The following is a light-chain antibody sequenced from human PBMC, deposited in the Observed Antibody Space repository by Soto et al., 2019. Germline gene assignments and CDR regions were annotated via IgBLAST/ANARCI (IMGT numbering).Light chain of an antibody. CDR1: QTINTW. CDR2: DVS. Sequence: IQMTQSPSTLSASVGDRITITCRASQTINTWLAWYQQKPGKAPKILIYDVSRLESGVPSRFSGSASGTEFTLTISSLQPDDFATYYCQHYNSYSGTFGQGTKVDTK. V-gene: IGKV1-5*01. J-gene: IGKJ1*01. CDR3: QHYNSYSGT.